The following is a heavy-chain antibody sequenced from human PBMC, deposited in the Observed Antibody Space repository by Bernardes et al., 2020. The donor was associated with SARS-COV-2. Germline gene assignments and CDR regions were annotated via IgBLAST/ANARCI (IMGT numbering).Heavy chain of an antibody. CDR1: GFTFSIYA. CDR2: IREDGSAK. V-gene: IGHV3-7*01. D-gene: IGHD3-22*01. CDR3: ARDVYGDYYDTSGFQWYFGP. Sequence: GGSLRLSCAASGFTFSIYAMNWVRQAPGKGLEWVANIREDGSAKEYVDSVKGRFTISRDNAKNSLYLQMNSLRAEDTAVYYCARDVYGDYYDTSGFQWYFGPLGRGTLVTVSS. J-gene: IGHJ2*01.